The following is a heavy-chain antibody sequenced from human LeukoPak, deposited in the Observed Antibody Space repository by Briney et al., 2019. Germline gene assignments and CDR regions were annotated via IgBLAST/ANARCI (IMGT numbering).Heavy chain of an antibody. CDR3: ARGYFGPEF. V-gene: IGHV3-74*01. Sequence: GGSLRLSCEASGFTFINYWMHWVRQAPGKGLVWVSRINNVGSDTTYADAVKGRFTFSRDNAKNTLYLQMNSLRAEDTAVYYCARGYFGPEFWGQGTLVTVSS. D-gene: IGHD3-9*01. CDR2: INNVGSDT. CDR1: GFTFINYW. J-gene: IGHJ4*02.